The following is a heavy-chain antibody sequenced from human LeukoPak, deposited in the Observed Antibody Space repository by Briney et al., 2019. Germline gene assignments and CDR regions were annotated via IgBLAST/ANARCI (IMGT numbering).Heavy chain of an antibody. CDR3: ARADFL. V-gene: IGHV1-2*02. CDR1: GYTFIGYY. Sequence: ASVKVSCKASGYTFIGYYMHWVRQVPGQGLEWMGWINPSNGDTNDAQKFQGRVTMTRDTSISTAYMELSRLSSDDTAVYYCARADFLWGQGTLVTVSS. D-gene: IGHD2/OR15-2a*01. J-gene: IGHJ4*02. CDR2: INPSNGDT.